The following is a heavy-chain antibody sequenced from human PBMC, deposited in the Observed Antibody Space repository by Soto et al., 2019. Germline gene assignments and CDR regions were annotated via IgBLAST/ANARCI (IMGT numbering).Heavy chain of an antibody. CDR3: AKEGGNHYYYYAMDV. J-gene: IGHJ6*02. Sequence: PSQTLSFTCAISGDSVSSNSAAWSWIRQSPSRGLEWLGRTFYRSKWYNDYAVSVKGRITINPDTSKNQFSLQLNSVTPEDTAVYYCAKEGGNHYYYYAMDVWGQGTTVTVSS. CDR2: TFYRSKWYN. D-gene: IGHD1-26*01. CDR1: GDSVSSNSAA. V-gene: IGHV6-1*01.